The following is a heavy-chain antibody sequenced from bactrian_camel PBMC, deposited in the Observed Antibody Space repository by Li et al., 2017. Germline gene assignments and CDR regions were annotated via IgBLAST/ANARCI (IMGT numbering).Heavy chain of an antibody. J-gene: IGHJ4*01. D-gene: IGHD1*01. CDR2: IDRGVST. Sequence: QLVESGGGSVQPGGSLRLSCTAFGDTASIICMGWFRQAPGKEREGVAGIDRGVSTRYADSVKGRFSISRNSAKSTLYLQMNSLKPEDSAMYYCAADIERCTTWLPVFEYSIWGQGTQVTVS. CDR1: GDTASIIC. V-gene: IGHV3S53*01. CDR3: AADIERCTTWLPVFEYSI.